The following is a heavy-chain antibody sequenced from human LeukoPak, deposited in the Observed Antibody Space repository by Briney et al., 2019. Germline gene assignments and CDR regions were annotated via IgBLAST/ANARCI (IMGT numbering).Heavy chain of an antibody. D-gene: IGHD3-22*01. Sequence: SETLSLTCTVSGGSISSYYWNWIRQPAGKGLEWIGRIYTSGSTNYNPSLKSRVTMSVDTSKNQFSLKLSSVTAADTAVYYCARDYYDSSGYNYYYYMDVWGEGTTVTISS. J-gene: IGHJ6*03. V-gene: IGHV4-4*07. CDR1: GGSISSYY. CDR2: IYTSGST. CDR3: ARDYYDSSGYNYYYYMDV.